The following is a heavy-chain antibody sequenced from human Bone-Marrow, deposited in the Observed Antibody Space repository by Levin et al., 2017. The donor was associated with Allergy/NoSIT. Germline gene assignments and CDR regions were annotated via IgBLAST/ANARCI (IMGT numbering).Heavy chain of an antibody. V-gene: IGHV5-51*01. Sequence: GGSLRLSCKGVGYSFINYWIVWVRQMPGKGLEWMGIVYPGGADTRYSPSFDGQVTISADQSSNTAYLHWRSLQTSDTAVYYCARGGSLGGNWFDPWGQGTLVTVSS. CDR3: ARGGSLGGNWFDP. CDR2: VYPGGADT. D-gene: IGHD3-16*01. J-gene: IGHJ5*02. CDR1: GYSFINYW.